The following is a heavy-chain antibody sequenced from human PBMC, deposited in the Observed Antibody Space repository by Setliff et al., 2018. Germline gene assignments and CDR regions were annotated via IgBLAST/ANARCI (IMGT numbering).Heavy chain of an antibody. Sequence: SETLSPTCTVSGGSISSHYWTWIRQPAGKGLEWIGRLYTSGDTNYNPSLKSRVSMSLDTTKNQFSLKLSSVTAAHTAVYYGARGRVVVLAGRRGFYFDYWGQGTLVTVSS. CDR2: LYTSGDT. D-gene: IGHD2-15*01. J-gene: IGHJ4*02. V-gene: IGHV4-4*07. CDR3: ARGRVVVLAGRRGFYFDY. CDR1: GGSISSHY.